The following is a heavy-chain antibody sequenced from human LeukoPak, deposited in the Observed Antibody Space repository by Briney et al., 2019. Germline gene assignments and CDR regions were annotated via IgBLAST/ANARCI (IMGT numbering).Heavy chain of an antibody. J-gene: IGHJ4*02. D-gene: IGHD1-26*01. Sequence: SVKVSCKASGGTFISYAISWVRQAPGQGLEWMGGIIPIFGTANYAQKFQGRVTITADESTSTAYMELSSLRSEDTAVYYCARAREEGGATVIHFDYWGQGTLVTVSS. CDR2: IIPIFGTA. V-gene: IGHV1-69*13. CDR3: ARAREEGGATVIHFDY. CDR1: GGTFISYA.